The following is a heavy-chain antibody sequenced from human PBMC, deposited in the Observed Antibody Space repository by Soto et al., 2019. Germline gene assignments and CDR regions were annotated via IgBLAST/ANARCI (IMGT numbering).Heavy chain of an antibody. V-gene: IGHV3-23*01. J-gene: IGHJ5*02. D-gene: IGHD6-19*01. CDR2: ISGSGGST. CDR1: VFTFSSYA. Sequence: GSLRLSCAASVFTFSSYAMSWVRQAPGKGLEWVSAISGSGGSTYYADSVKGRFTISRDNSKNTLYLQMNSLRAEDTAVYYCAIQGYSSGWYENWFDPWGQGTLVTVSS. CDR3: AIQGYSSGWYENWFDP.